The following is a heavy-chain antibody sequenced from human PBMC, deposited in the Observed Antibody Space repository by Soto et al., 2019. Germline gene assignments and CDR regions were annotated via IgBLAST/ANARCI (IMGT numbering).Heavy chain of an antibody. V-gene: IGHV3-73*01. CDR3: ARNSRATVAGAPDY. J-gene: IGHJ4*02. Sequence: PVGSLRLSCAASGFTFSGSAMHWVRQASGKGLEWVGRIRSKANSYATAYAASVKGRFTISRDDSKNTAYLQINSLRVEDTAVFYCARNSRATVAGAPDYWGQGTLVTVSS. D-gene: IGHD6-19*01. CDR2: IRSKANSYAT. CDR1: GFTFSGSA.